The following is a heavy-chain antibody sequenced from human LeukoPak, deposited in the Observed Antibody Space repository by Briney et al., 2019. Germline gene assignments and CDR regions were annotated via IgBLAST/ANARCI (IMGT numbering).Heavy chain of an antibody. V-gene: IGHV4-39*01. Sequence: PSETLSLICTVSGGSISSSTYYWGWIRQPPGKGLEWIGNIYYSGSTYYNPSLKSRVTISVDTSKNQFSLKLSSVTAADTAVYYCHQTGYYQGLDYWGQGALVTVSS. J-gene: IGHJ4*02. CDR2: IYYSGST. CDR1: GGSISSSTYY. D-gene: IGHD3-9*01. CDR3: HQTGYYQGLDY.